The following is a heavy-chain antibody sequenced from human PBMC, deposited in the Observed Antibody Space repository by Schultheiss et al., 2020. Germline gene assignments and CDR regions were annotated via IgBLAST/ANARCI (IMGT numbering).Heavy chain of an antibody. V-gene: IGHV1-46*01. J-gene: IGHJ6*03. CDR3: ARGPRTIYEGARAYHYMDV. D-gene: IGHD4/OR15-4a*01. CDR2: INPSGGST. Sequence: ASVKVSCKASGGTFSSYAISWVRQAPGQGLEWMGIINPSGGSTSYAQKFQGRVTLTTDTPTRTAYMELRSLRPDDTAVYYCARGPRTIYEGARAYHYMDVWGGGTSVNVSS. CDR1: GGTFSSYA.